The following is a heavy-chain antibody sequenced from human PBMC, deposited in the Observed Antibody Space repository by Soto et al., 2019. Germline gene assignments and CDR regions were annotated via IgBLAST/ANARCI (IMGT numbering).Heavy chain of an antibody. V-gene: IGHV3-30-3*01. CDR2: ISYDGSNK. D-gene: IGHD5-12*01. CDR3: ARDYYRFNSGYGFSMDV. Sequence: QVQLVESGGGVVQPGRSLRLSCAASGFTFSSYAMHWVRQAPGKGLEWVAVISYDGSNKYYADSVKGRFTISRDNYKNPLYLQMNSLRAEDTAVYYCARDYYRFNSGYGFSMDVWGQGTTVTVSS. CDR1: GFTFSSYA. J-gene: IGHJ6*02.